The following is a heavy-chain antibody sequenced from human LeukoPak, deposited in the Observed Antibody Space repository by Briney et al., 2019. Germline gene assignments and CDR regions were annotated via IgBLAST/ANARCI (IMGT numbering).Heavy chain of an antibody. Sequence: SETLSLTCAVYGGSFSGYYWSWIRQPPGKGLEWIGEINHSGSTNYNPSLKSRATISVDTSKNQFSLKLSSVTAADTAVYYCARALPRFTVVTSTRYWYFDLWGRGTLVTVSS. D-gene: IGHD2-15*01. CDR3: ARALPRFTVVTSTRYWYFDL. CDR1: GGSFSGYY. CDR2: INHSGST. J-gene: IGHJ2*01. V-gene: IGHV4-34*01.